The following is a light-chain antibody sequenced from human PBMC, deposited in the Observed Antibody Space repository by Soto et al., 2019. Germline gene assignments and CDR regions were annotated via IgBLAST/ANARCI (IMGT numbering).Light chain of an antibody. CDR3: QQYSSSPS. V-gene: IGKV3-11*01. CDR2: DAS. Sequence: IVLTQSPATLSLSPGERATLSCRASQSVSSNLAWYQQKPGQAPRLLIYDASNRATGIPARFSGSGSGTDFTLTISRLEPEDFAVYYCQQYSSSPSFGQGTRLEIK. J-gene: IGKJ5*01. CDR1: QSVSSN.